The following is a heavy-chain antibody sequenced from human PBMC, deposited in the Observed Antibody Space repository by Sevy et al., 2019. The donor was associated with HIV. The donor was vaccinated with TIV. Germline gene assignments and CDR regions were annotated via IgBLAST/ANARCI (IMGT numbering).Heavy chain of an antibody. CDR3: PTPRASGWYEGTGGYFDL. CDR2: FYSTGST. CDR1: GGSISSSSYY. V-gene: IGHV4-39*01. J-gene: IGHJ2*01. Sequence: SETLSLTCNVSGGSISSSSYYWGWIRQPPGKGLKWIGSFYSTGSTSYNPSLRSRVTVSADTSKNQFSLKLDSVSAADTAVYYCPTPRASGWYEGTGGYFDLWGRGTLVTVSS. D-gene: IGHD6-19*01.